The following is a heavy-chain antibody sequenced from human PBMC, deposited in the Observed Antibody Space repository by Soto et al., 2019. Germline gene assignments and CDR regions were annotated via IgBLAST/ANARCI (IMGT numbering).Heavy chain of an antibody. Sequence: SETISLTCPLYCESFSRYYVSRIRLPPGKGLESFGEINHTGSINFNPSLKSRVTISVHTXKNQFSLNLSSVTAADTSVYYCARGLPSYYCYGRCGYYSGFDDGGQACLVSVSS. J-gene: IGHJ4*02. CDR1: CESFSRYY. V-gene: IGHV4-34*01. CDR3: ARGLPSYYCYGRCGYYSGFDD. D-gene: IGHD3-22*01. CDR2: INHTGSI.